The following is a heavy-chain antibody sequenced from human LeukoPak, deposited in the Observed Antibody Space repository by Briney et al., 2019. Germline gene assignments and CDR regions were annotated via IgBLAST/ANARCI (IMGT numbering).Heavy chain of an antibody. CDR3: ARVGSGYCSDGSCYIPNWFDP. CDR2: IFHSGST. J-gene: IGHJ5*02. CDR1: GFSLTIGYF. Sequence: SETLSLTCNVSGFSLTIGYFWGWIRQPPGKGLEWIGSIFHSGSTYFNPSLKGRVTMSVDTSKNQFSLQLPSVTAADTAIYYCARVGSGYCSDGSCYIPNWFDPWGQGTLVTVSS. D-gene: IGHD2-15*01. V-gene: IGHV4-38-2*02.